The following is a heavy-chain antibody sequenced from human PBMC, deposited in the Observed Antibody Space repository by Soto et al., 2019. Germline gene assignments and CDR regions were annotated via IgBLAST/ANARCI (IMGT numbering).Heavy chain of an antibody. Sequence: GASVKVSCKASGGTFSSYAISWVRQAPGQGLEWMGGIIPIFGTANYAQKFQGRVTITADESTSTAYMELSSLRSEDTAVYYCASRIIAVAGTPFDYWGQGTLVTVSS. CDR1: GGTFSSYA. CDR3: ASRIIAVAGTPFDY. CDR2: IIPIFGTA. D-gene: IGHD6-19*01. V-gene: IGHV1-69*13. J-gene: IGHJ4*02.